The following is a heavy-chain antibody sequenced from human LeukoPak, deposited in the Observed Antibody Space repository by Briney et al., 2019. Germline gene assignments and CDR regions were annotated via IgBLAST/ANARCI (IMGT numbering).Heavy chain of an antibody. D-gene: IGHD1-26*01. V-gene: IGHV3-30*04. CDR3: TRDPILGAPDYFDY. J-gene: IGHJ4*01. CDR2: TSPDESLK. CDR1: GFTFANYV. Sequence: GGSLRLSCAASGFTFANYVTHWVRQAPGKGLEWVAVTSPDESLKFYGDSVKGRFTISRDNSKNTMYLQMNNLREEDTAVYYCTRDPILGAPDYFDYWGQGTLVTVSS.